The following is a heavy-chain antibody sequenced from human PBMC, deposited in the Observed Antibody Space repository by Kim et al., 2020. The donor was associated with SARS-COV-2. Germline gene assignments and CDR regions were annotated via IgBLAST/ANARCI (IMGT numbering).Heavy chain of an antibody. D-gene: IGHD5-18*01. V-gene: IGHV4-39*01. Sequence: SETLSLTCTVSGGSISSSSYYWGWIRQPPGKGLEWIGSIYYSGSTYYNPSLKSRVTISVDTSKNQFSLKLSSVTTADTAVYYCARHVGYSYGGPFDYWGQGTLVTVSS. J-gene: IGHJ4*02. CDR2: IYYSGST. CDR3: ARHVGYSYGGPFDY. CDR1: GGSISSSSYY.